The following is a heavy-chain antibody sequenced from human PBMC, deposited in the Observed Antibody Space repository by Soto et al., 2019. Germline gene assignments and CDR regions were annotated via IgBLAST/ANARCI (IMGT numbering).Heavy chain of an antibody. J-gene: IGHJ4*02. CDR1: GYTFTSYY. CDR2: INPSGGST. Sequence: GASVKVSCKASGYTFTSYYMHWVRQAPGQGLEWMGIINPSGGSTSYAQKFQGRVTMTRDTSTSTVYMELSSLRSEDTAVYYCARDLKGRGSGWPSGYWGQGTLVTVSS. CDR3: ARDLKGRGSGWPSGY. V-gene: IGHV1-46*01. D-gene: IGHD6-19*01.